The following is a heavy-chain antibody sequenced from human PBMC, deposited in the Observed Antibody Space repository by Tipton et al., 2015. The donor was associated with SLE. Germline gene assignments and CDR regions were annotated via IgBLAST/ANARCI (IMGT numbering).Heavy chain of an antibody. CDR2: IYYGGST. CDR3: ARDPGSAGYYYYGMDV. Sequence: TLSLTCTVSGDSISSGGYFWSWIRQYPGKGLEWIGNIYYGGSTHFNASLKSRVTISLDTSENQFSLRLRSVTAADTAVYYCARDPGSAGYYYYGMDVWGQGTTVTVSS. V-gene: IGHV4-31*03. J-gene: IGHJ6*02. CDR1: GDSISSGGYF.